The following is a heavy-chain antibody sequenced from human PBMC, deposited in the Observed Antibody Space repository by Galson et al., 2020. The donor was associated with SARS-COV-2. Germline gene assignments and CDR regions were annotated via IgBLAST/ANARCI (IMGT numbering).Heavy chain of an antibody. D-gene: IGHD3-22*01. CDR3: ARDKYYYDSSGPLGGYYYYYGMDV. CDR1: GFTFSSYE. V-gene: IGHV3-48*03. CDR2: ISSSGSTI. Sequence: GGYLRLSCAASGFTFSSYEMNWVRQAPGKGLEWVSYISSSGSTIYYADSVKGRFTISRDNAKNSLYLQMNSLRAEDTAVYYCARDKYYYDSSGPLGGYYYYYGMDVWGQGTTVTVSS. J-gene: IGHJ6*02.